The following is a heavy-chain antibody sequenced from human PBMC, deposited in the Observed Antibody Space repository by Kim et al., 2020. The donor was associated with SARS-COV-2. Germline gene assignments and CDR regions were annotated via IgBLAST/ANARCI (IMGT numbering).Heavy chain of an antibody. CDR3: ARDVELARYYDSSGISYYYYYMDV. D-gene: IGHD3-22*01. CDR1: GYTFTSYG. V-gene: IGHV1-18*01. J-gene: IGHJ6*03. Sequence: ASVKVSCKASGYTFTSYGISWVRQAPGQGLEWMGWISAYNGNTNYAQKLQGRVTMTTDTSTSTAYMELRSLRSDDTAVYYCARDVELARYYDSSGISYYYYYMDVWGKGTTVTVSS. CDR2: ISAYNGNT.